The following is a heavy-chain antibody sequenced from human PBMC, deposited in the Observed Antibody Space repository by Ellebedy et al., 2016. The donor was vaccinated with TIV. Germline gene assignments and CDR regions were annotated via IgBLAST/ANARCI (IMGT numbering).Heavy chain of an antibody. Sequence: PGGSLRLSCAASGFTFSSYWMHWVRQGPGKGLVWVSRINTDGSTTNYADSVKGRFTISRDNAKNTLYLQMNRLSAEDTAVYYCARAKAGTGSSDYWGQGTLVTVSS. J-gene: IGHJ4*02. V-gene: IGHV3-74*01. CDR2: INTDGSTT. CDR1: GFTFSSYW. D-gene: IGHD3-10*01. CDR3: ARAKAGTGSSDY.